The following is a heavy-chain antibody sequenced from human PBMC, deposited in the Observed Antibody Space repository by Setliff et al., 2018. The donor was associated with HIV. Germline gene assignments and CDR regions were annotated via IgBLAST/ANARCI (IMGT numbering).Heavy chain of an antibody. Sequence: PSETLSLTCSVSGGSITSHYWSWIRQPPGKGLEWIGYIYYSGDTIYNPSLKSRVTMSVDTSKNHFSLRLRFVTAADTAVFYCARHRVITGSFDSWSQGTLVTVSS. V-gene: IGHV4-59*11. J-gene: IGHJ4*02. CDR3: ARHRVITGSFDS. CDR2: IYYSGDT. D-gene: IGHD3-10*01. CDR1: GGSITSHY.